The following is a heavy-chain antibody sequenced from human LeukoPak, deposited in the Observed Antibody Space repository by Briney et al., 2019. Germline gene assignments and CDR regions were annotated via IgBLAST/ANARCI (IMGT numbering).Heavy chain of an antibody. J-gene: IGHJ4*02. Sequence: GGSLRLSCAASGFTFSSYAMSWVRQAPGKGLEWVSAISGSGGSTYYADSVKGRFTVSRDDSKDTLYLQMNSLRAEDTAVYYCAKEGCTSATCYANCWGQRTLVTVSS. CDR1: GFTFSSYA. CDR3: AKEGCTSATCYANC. V-gene: IGHV3-23*01. CDR2: ISGSGGST. D-gene: IGHD2-2*01.